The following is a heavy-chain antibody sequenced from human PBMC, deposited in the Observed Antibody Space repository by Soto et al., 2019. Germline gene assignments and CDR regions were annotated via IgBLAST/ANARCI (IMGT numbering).Heavy chain of an antibody. D-gene: IGHD6-19*01. J-gene: IGHJ3*02. CDR3: VRGAVAGQVHAFDI. CDR1: GFSFSSYD. CDR2: IGTAGDT. V-gene: IGHV3-13*01. Sequence: EVQLVESGGGLVQPGGSLRLSCAASGFSFSSYDMHWVRQATGKGLECVAAIGTAGDTYYQGSVKGRFTISRENAKNSLYLQMNNLRADDTAVYYCVRGAVAGQVHAFDIWGQGTMVTVSS.